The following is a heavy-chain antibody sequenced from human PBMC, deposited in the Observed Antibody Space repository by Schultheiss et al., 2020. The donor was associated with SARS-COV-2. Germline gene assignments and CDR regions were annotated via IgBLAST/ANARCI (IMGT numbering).Heavy chain of an antibody. V-gene: IGHV4-39*01. Sequence: SQTLSLTCTVSGGSISSGGYYWGWIRQPPGKGLEWIGSIYYSGSTYYNPSLKSRVTISVDTSKNQFSLKLSSVTAADTAVYYCATLPTASYYYYGMDVWGQGTTVTVSS. CDR3: ATLPTASYYYYGMDV. CDR1: GGSISSGGYY. J-gene: IGHJ6*02. CDR2: IYYSGST.